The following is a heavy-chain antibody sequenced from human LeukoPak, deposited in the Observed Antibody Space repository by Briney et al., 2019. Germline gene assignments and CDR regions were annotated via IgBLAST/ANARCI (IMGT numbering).Heavy chain of an antibody. CDR1: GCTFRSYS. Sequence: GGSLRLSCAASGCTFRSYSMNWVRQAPGKGLEWVSSISSSSSYIYYADSVKGRFTISRDNAKNSLYLQMNSLRAEDTAVYYCARDPGYCSGGSFEGPCAFDIWGQGTMVTVSS. CDR3: ARDPGYCSGGSFEGPCAFDI. D-gene: IGHD2-15*01. J-gene: IGHJ3*02. CDR2: ISSSSSYI. V-gene: IGHV3-21*01.